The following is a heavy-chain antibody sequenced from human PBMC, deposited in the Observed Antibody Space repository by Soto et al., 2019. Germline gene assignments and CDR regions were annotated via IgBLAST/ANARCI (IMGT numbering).Heavy chain of an antibody. D-gene: IGHD3-22*01. V-gene: IGHV1-69*13. CDR2: TIPVFQTA. Sequence: SVKVTCNASGCLLSRYPLSAVRQVPGQGLEWRGGTIPVFQTAYDTQMFQGRVTITADESTNTAYMELSSLRSEYTAIYYWARGGSGYTWFNEFWGQGTLVTV. CDR3: ARGGSGYTWFNEF. CDR1: GCLLSRYP. J-gene: IGHJ4*02.